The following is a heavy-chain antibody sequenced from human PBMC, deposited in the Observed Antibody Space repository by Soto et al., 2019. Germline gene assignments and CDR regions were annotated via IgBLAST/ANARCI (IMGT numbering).Heavy chain of an antibody. V-gene: IGHV3-73*01. J-gene: IGHJ4*02. CDR1: GFTFSGSS. D-gene: IGHD3-22*01. Sequence: QPGGSLRLSCAGSGFTFSGSSVHWVRQASGRGLEWVGRIRSKSNNYAIAYVASVKGGFTISRDDSKNTAYLQMDSLKTEDTAVYYCTRYPDNGGYQFDYWGQGTLVTVSS. CDR2: IRSKSNNYAI. CDR3: TRYPDNGGYQFDY.